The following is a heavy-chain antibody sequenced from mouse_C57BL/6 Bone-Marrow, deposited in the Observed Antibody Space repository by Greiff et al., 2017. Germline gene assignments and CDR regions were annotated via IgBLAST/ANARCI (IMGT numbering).Heavy chain of an antibody. CDR3: TRNGSSYGFAY. CDR1: GFTFSDAW. CDR2: IRNKANNHAT. V-gene: IGHV6-6*01. Sequence: EVHLVESGGGLVQPGGSMKLSCAASGFTFSDAWMDWVRQSPEKGLEWVAEIRNKANNHATYYAESVKGRFTISRDDSKSSVYLQMISLRAEDTGSYYCTRNGSSYGFAYWGQGTLVTVSA. D-gene: IGHD1-1*01. J-gene: IGHJ3*01.